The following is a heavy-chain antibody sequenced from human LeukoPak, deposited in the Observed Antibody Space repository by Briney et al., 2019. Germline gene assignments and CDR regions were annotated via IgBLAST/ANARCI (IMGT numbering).Heavy chain of an antibody. CDR2: IWYDGSNK. V-gene: IGHV3-33*01. J-gene: IGHJ3*02. CDR1: GFTFSSYG. CDR3: ARVTISAAYDAFDI. Sequence: GGSLRLSCAASGFTFSSYGMHWVRQAPGKGLEWVAVIWYDGSNKYYADSVKGRFTISRDNSKNTLYLQMNSLRAEDTAVYYCARVTISAAYDAFDIWGQRTMVTVSS. D-gene: IGHD6-25*01.